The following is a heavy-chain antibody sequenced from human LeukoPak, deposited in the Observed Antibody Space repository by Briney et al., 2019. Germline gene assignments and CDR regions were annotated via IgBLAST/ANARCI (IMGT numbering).Heavy chain of an antibody. CDR3: ARAYGDYFDY. CDR2: IKQDGSEK. J-gene: IGHJ4*02. Sequence: GGSLRLSCAASTSASTFIFSGYSMNWVRQAPGKGLEWVANIKQDGSEKYYVDSVKGRFTISRDNAKNSLYLQMNSLRAEDTAVYYCARAYGDYFDYWGQGTLVTVSS. D-gene: IGHD4-17*01. CDR1: TSASTFIFSGYS. V-gene: IGHV3-7*01.